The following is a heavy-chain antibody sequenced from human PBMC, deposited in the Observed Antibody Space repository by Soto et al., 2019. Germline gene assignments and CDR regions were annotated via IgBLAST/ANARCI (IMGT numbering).Heavy chain of an antibody. Sequence: SVKVSCKASGGTFSSYAISWVRQAPGQGLGWMGGIIPIFGTANYAQKFQGRVTITADESTSTAYMELSSLRSEDTAVYYCARDRRIQLWLNYYYYGMDVWGQGTTVTVSS. D-gene: IGHD5-18*01. CDR2: IIPIFGTA. CDR3: ARDRRIQLWLNYYYYGMDV. J-gene: IGHJ6*02. V-gene: IGHV1-69*13. CDR1: GGTFSSYA.